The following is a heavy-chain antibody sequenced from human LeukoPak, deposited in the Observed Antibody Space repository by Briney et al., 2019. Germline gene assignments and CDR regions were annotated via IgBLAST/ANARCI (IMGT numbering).Heavy chain of an antibody. Sequence: SETLSLTCTVSGGSISSSSYYWGWIRHPPRKWLEWIGSIYYSGSTYYNPSLKSRVTISVDTSKNQCSLKLSSVTAADTAVYYCARHTIVPAAMWYFDYWGQGTLVTVSS. V-gene: IGHV4-39*01. CDR1: GGSISSSSYY. CDR2: IYYSGST. D-gene: IGHD2-2*01. CDR3: ARHTIVPAAMWYFDY. J-gene: IGHJ4*02.